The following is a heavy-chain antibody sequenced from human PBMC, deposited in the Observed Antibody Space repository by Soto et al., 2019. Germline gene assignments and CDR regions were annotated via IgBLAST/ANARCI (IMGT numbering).Heavy chain of an antibody. CDR2: IRKDASEI. CDR1: GFTFSTYW. J-gene: IGHJ3*02. CDR3: ARDLSAADGNLFYDAFDI. Sequence: EVQLVESGGDLVQPGGSLRLSCAASGFTFSTYWMTWVRQAPGRGLEWVANIRKDASEIHYADSVEGRFTISRDNAKKSRALQTSSPRGEDTAGEICARDLSAADGNLFYDAFDIWGQGTVFTVSS. V-gene: IGHV3-7*01. D-gene: IGHD6-13*01.